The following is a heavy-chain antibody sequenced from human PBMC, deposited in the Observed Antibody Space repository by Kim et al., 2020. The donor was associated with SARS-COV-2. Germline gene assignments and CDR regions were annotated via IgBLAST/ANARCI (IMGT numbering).Heavy chain of an antibody. CDR1: GYTFTSYA. CDR3: ARRGAYYYYYGMDV. CDR2: INTNTGNP. Sequence: ASVKVSCKASGYTFTSYAMNWVRQAPGQGLEWMGWINTNTGNPTYAQGFTGRFVFSLDTSVSTAYLQISSLKAEDTAVYYCARRGAYYYYYGMDVWGQGTTVTVSS. J-gene: IGHJ6*02. V-gene: IGHV7-4-1*02. D-gene: IGHD1-26*01.